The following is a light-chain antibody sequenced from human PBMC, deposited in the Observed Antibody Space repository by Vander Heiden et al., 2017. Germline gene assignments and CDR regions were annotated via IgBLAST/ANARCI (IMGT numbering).Light chain of an antibody. V-gene: IGLV2-11*01. CDR2: DVS. Sequence: HSALTQPRSVSGPPGPPVTISCTGTSSDVGGYNYVPWYQQHPGKAPTIMIYDVSKRPSGVPDRFSGSKSGNTASLTISGLQDEDEADYYCCSYADSYTCVFAAGTKVTVL. CDR3: CSYADSYTCV. J-gene: IGLJ1*01. CDR1: SSDVGGYNY.